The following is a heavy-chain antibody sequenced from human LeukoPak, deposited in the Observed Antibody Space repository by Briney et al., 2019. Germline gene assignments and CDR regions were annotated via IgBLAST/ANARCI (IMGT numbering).Heavy chain of an antibody. J-gene: IGHJ4*02. D-gene: IGHD6-19*01. V-gene: IGHV3-53*01. CDR3: ARNIAVAGTNY. CDR2: IYSGGST. CDR1: GFTVSSNY. Sequence: GGSLRLSCAASGFTVSSNYMSWVRQAPGKGLEWVSVIYSGGSTYYADSVKGRFTISRDNSKNTLYLQMNSLRAEGTAVYYCARNIAVAGTNYWGQGTLVTVSS.